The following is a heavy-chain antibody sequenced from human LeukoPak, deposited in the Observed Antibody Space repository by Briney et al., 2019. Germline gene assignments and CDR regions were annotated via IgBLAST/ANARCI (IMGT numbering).Heavy chain of an antibody. J-gene: IGHJ6*02. Sequence: GGSLRLSCQASGFTFINFWLGWFRRAQGKGREWWANLNRVGTEKYYVDSVRGRFTISRDNAKNSLYLQMNSLRAEDTAVFYCARDIVAVAGHNYYYYYGMDVWGQGTTVTVSS. CDR1: GFTFINFW. CDR2: LNRVGTEK. D-gene: IGHD6-19*01. V-gene: IGHV3-7*01. CDR3: ARDIVAVAGHNYYYYYGMDV.